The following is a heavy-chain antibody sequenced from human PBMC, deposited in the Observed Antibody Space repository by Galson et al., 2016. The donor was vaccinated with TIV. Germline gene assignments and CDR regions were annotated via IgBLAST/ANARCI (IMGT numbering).Heavy chain of an antibody. Sequence: SLRLSCAASGLSVSINYMTWVRQAPGKGLEWVSLISDGGNTYYPDSVKGRFTISRDNSKHTLYLQMNSLRVEDTAVYYCARDWVVDATYYYYNDGMDVWGQGTAVTVSS. CDR3: ARDWVVDATYYYYNDGMDV. J-gene: IGHJ6*02. CDR2: ISDGGNT. D-gene: IGHD2-15*01. V-gene: IGHV3-66*02. CDR1: GLSVSINY.